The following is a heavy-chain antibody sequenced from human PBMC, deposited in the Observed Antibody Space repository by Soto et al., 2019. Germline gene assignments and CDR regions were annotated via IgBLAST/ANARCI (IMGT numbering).Heavy chain of an antibody. CDR3: ARARVSRTRNAFNI. J-gene: IGHJ3*02. D-gene: IGHD6-13*01. V-gene: IGHV4-39*01. CDR1: GGSISTSNYY. CDR2: IHFSEST. Sequence: SETLSLTCIVSGGSISTSNYYWAWIRQPPGKALEWIGSIHFSESTYDNPSLWSRVTISEDTSQNQISLSLGSVTAADTAVYYCARARVSRTRNAFNIWGNGTMVTVSS.